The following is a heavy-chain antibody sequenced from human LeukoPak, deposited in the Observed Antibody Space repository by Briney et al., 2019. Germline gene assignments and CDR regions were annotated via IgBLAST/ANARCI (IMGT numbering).Heavy chain of an antibody. CDR3: ASADFGAFDI. V-gene: IGHV4-39*01. CDR2: IYYSGST. Sequence: SETLSLTCTVSGGFISSSSYYWGWIRQPPGKGLEWIGSIYYSGSTYYNPSLKSRVTISVDTSKNQFSLKLSSVTAADTAVYYCASADFGAFDIWGQGTMVTVSS. D-gene: IGHD2/OR15-2a*01. J-gene: IGHJ3*02. CDR1: GGFISSSSYY.